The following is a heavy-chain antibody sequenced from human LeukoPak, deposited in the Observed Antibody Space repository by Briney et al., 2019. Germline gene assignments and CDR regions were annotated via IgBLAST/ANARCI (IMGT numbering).Heavy chain of an antibody. V-gene: IGHV1-46*01. Sequence: ASVKVSCKTSGYTXTRHWMHWVRQAPGQGLEWMGIINPNGGTTNFAQKFQGRVTMTTDTSTSTVYMELSSLTSEDTAVYYCARDHSNEMCGGGCFASWFDPWGQGTLVTVSS. J-gene: IGHJ5*02. D-gene: IGHD2-21*02. CDR3: ARDHSNEMCGGGCFASWFDP. CDR2: INPNGGTT. CDR1: GYTXTRHW.